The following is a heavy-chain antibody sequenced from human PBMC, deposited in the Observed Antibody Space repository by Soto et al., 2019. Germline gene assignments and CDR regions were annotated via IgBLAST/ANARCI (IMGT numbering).Heavy chain of an antibody. Sequence: SETLSLTCTVSGCSMNNYYWNWIRQAPGQGLEWIGCVYYTGNTNYNPSLKSRVTMSLDTSKNQFSLKLSSVTAADTAVYYCAGVSYGSSFDHWGQGTLVTVSS. CDR3: AGVSYGSSFDH. V-gene: IGHV4-59*08. CDR2: VYYTGNT. D-gene: IGHD3-10*01. CDR1: GCSMNNYY. J-gene: IGHJ4*02.